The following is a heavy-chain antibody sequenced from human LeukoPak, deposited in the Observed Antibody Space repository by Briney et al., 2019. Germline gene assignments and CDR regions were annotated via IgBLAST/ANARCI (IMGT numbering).Heavy chain of an antibody. Sequence: SETLSLTCTVSGGSISSSSYYWGWIRQPPGKGLEWIGSIYYSGSTYYNPSLKSRVTISVDTSKNQFSLKLSSVTAADTAVYYCARTGTYYYGSGSSPLAYDAFDIWGQGTMVTVSS. CDR1: GGSISSSSYY. J-gene: IGHJ3*02. CDR3: ARTGTYYYGSGSSPLAYDAFDI. D-gene: IGHD3-10*01. CDR2: IYYSGST. V-gene: IGHV4-39*07.